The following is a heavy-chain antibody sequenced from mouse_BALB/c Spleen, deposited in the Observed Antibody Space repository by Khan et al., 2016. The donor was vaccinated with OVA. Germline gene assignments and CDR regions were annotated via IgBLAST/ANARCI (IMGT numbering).Heavy chain of an antibody. CDR1: GYTFTDYY. J-gene: IGHJ3*01. V-gene: IGHV1-77*01. CDR3: ARRYDVGYTFAY. Sequence: QVQLQQSGTELARPGASVNLSCKASGYTFTDYYINWVKQRPGQGLEWIGEITPGSGDTYYNEKFKGKATLTADKSSSTAYMQLSSLTSAASAVCFSARRYDVGYTFAYWGQGTLVTVSA. CDR2: ITPGSGDT. D-gene: IGHD1-2*01.